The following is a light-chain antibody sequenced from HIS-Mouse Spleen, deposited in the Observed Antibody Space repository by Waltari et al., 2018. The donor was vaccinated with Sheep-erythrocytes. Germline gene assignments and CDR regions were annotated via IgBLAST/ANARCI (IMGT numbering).Light chain of an antibody. CDR3: CSYAGSYNHV. J-gene: IGLJ1*01. V-gene: IGLV2-11*01. Sequence: QSALTQPRSVSGSPGQSVTISCTGTSSDVGGYNYVLWYQQHPCKAPKLMNYDVSKRPSGVPDRFSGSKSGNTASLTISGLQAEDEADYYCCSYAGSYNHVFGTGTKVTVL. CDR2: DVS. CDR1: SSDVGGYNY.